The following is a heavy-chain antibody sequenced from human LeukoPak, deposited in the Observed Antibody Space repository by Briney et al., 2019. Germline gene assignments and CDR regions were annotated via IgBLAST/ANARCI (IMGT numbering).Heavy chain of an antibody. V-gene: IGHV1-8*03. CDR2: MNPNSGNT. J-gene: IGHJ4*02. CDR1: GYTFTSYD. D-gene: IGHD6-19*01. Sequence: TSVKVSCKASGYTFTSYDTNWVRQATGQGLEWMGWMNPNSGNTGYAQKFQGRVTITRNTSISTAYMELSSLRSEDTAVYYCARDSPPYSSGPHFDYWGQGTLVTVSS. CDR3: ARDSPPYSSGPHFDY.